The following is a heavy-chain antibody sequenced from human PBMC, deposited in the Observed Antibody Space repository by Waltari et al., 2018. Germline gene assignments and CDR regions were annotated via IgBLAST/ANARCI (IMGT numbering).Heavy chain of an antibody. CDR2: IYYSGST. D-gene: IGHD3-10*01. V-gene: IGHV4-39*07. CDR3: ARVRITMVQGVIDY. Sequence: QVQLQQWGAGLLKPSETLSLTCTVSGGSISSSSYYWGWIRQPPGKGLEWIGSIYYSGSTYYNPSLKSRVTISVDTSKNQFSLKLSSVTAADTAVYYCARVRITMVQGVIDYWGQGTLVTVSS. J-gene: IGHJ4*02. CDR1: GGSISSSSYY.